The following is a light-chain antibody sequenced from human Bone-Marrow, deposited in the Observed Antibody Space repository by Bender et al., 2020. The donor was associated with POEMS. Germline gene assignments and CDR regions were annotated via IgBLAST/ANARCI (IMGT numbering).Light chain of an antibody. CDR3: SASTRGNSHVV. J-gene: IGLJ2*01. CDR1: NNDVGSYNH. Sequence: QSALTQPASVSGSPGQSITISCTETNNDVGSYNHVSWYQQHPGKAPKLMIYDVTNRPSGTSNRFSGSKSGNTASLTISGLQADNLPYYYYSASTRGNSHVVFGGGTKLTVL. CDR2: DVT. V-gene: IGLV2-14*01.